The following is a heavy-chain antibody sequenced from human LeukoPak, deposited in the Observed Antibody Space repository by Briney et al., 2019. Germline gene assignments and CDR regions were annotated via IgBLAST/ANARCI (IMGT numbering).Heavy chain of an antibody. CDR3: AGGIGRESPPSYYYYGMDV. D-gene: IGHD3-10*01. J-gene: IGHJ6*04. V-gene: IGHV1-2*04. Sequence: GASVKVSCKASGYTFTGYYMHWVRQAPGQGLEWMGWINPNSGGTNYAQKFQGWVTMTRDTSISTAYMELSRLRSDDTAVYYCAGGIGRESPPSYYYYGMDVWGKGTTVTVSS. CDR2: INPNSGGT. CDR1: GYTFTGYY.